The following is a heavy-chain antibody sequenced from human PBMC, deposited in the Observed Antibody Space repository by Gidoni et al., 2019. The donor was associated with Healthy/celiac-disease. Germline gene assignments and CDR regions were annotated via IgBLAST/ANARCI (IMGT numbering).Heavy chain of an antibody. V-gene: IGHV3-21*01. D-gene: IGHD3-22*01. CDR2: ISSSSSYI. CDR3: ARDKAYDSSGYYPNWFDP. J-gene: IGHJ5*02. Sequence: EVQLVESGGGLVKPGGSLRLSCAASGFTFSSYSMNWVRQAPGKGLEWVSSISSSSSYIYYADSVKGRFTISRDNAKNSLYLQMNSLRAEDTAVYYCARDKAYDSSGYYPNWFDPWGQGTLVTVSS. CDR1: GFTFSSYS.